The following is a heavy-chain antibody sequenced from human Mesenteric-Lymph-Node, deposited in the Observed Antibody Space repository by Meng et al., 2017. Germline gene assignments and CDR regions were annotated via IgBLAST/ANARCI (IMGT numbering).Heavy chain of an antibody. Sequence: SGPTLVKPTQTLTLTCTFSGFSFSTSGMRVIWIRQPPGKALEWLARIDWDDAKFYTTSLKTRLTISKDTSKNQVVLTMTNMDSVDTATYYCARIRGKYHLDYWGQGTLVTVSS. CDR2: IDWDDAK. CDR1: GFSFSTSGMR. V-gene: IGHV2-70*04. D-gene: IGHD2-2*01. J-gene: IGHJ4*02. CDR3: ARIRGKYHLDY.